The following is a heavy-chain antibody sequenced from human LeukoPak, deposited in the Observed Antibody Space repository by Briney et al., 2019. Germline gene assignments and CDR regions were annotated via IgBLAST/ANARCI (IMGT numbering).Heavy chain of an antibody. CDR2: IWYDGSNK. Sequence: PGGSLRLSCAASGFTFSSYGMHWVRQAPGKGLEWVAVIWYDGSNKYYADSVKGRFTISRDNSKNTLYLQMNSLRAEDTAVYYCARQHAAESSLGGWGQGTLVTVSS. D-gene: IGHD3-16*01. CDR1: GFTFSSYG. CDR3: ARQHAAESSLGG. J-gene: IGHJ4*02. V-gene: IGHV3-33*01.